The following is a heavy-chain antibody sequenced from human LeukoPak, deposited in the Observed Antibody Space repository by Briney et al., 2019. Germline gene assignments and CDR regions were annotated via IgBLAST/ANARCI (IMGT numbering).Heavy chain of an antibody. J-gene: IGHJ4*02. Sequence: PSETLSLTCTVSGGSISSYYRSWIRQPPGKGLEWIGYIYYSGSTNYNPSLKSRVTISVDTSKNQFSLKLSSVTAADTAVYYCARAPYDYVWGSYRYYFDYWGQGTLVTVSS. CDR2: IYYSGST. CDR1: GGSISSYY. D-gene: IGHD3-16*02. V-gene: IGHV4-59*01. CDR3: ARAPYDYVWGSYRYYFDY.